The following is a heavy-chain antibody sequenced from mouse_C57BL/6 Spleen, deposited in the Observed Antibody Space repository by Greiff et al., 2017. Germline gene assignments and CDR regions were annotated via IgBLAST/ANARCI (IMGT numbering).Heavy chain of an antibody. V-gene: IGHV1-64*01. CDR3: ARSRLGREGAMDY. D-gene: IGHD4-1*01. CDR2: IHPNSGST. J-gene: IGHJ4*01. CDR1: GYTFTSYW. Sequence: QVQLQQPGAELVKPGASVKLSCKASGYTFTSYWMHWVKQRPGQGLEWIGMIHPNSGSTNYTEKVKSKATLTVDKSSSKAYMQLSSLTSEDSAVYYCARSRLGREGAMDYWGQGTSVTVSS.